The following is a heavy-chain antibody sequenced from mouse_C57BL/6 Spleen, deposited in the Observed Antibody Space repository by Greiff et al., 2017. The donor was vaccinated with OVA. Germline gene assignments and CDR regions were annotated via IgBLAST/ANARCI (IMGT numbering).Heavy chain of an antibody. D-gene: IGHD1-1*01. CDR1: GYTFTGYW. V-gene: IGHV1-9*01. Sequence: QVQLKESGAELMKPGASVKLSCKATGYTFTGYWIEWVKQRPGHGLEWIGEILPGSGSTNYNEKFKGKATFTADTSSNTAYMQLSSLTTEDSAIYYCARGGYYYGTGGSWFAYWGQGTLVTVSA. CDR3: ARGGYYYGTGGSWFAY. J-gene: IGHJ3*01. CDR2: ILPGSGST.